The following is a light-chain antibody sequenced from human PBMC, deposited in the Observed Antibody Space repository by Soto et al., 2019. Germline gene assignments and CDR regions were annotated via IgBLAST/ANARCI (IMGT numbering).Light chain of an antibody. V-gene: IGKV3-20*01. CDR3: QQYGSSPWA. Sequence: IVLTHSPATLSLSPWERATLSCRASQSVSSNYLAWYQQKPGQAPRLLIYGASTRATGVPDRFSGSGSGTDFTLTISRLEPEDFAVYYCQQYGSSPWAFGQGTKVDIK. CDR1: QSVSSNY. J-gene: IGKJ1*01. CDR2: GAS.